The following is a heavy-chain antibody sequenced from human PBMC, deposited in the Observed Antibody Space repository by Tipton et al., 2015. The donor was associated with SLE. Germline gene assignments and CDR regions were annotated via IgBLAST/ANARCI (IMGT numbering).Heavy chain of an antibody. CDR1: GGSISSHY. CDR2: IYYSGST. J-gene: IGHJ4*02. V-gene: IGHV4-59*11. D-gene: IGHD4-17*01. Sequence: TLSLTCTVSGGSISSHYWSWIRQPPGKGLEWIGYIYYSGSTNYNPSLKSRVTISVDTSKNQCSLKLSSVTAADTAVYYCASGTVTTIDYWGQGTLVTVSS. CDR3: ASGTVTTIDY.